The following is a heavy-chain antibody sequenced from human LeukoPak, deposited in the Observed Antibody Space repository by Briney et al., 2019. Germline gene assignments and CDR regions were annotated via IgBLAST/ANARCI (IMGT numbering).Heavy chain of an antibody. Sequence: ASVKVSCKVSGYTLSELSMHWVRQAPGKGLEWMGGFDPEYGETIYAQRFQGRVTMTEDTFTDTAYMELGSLRSEDTAMYYCATGSVYGPFFFDYWGQGTLVTVSS. V-gene: IGHV1-24*01. D-gene: IGHD5/OR15-5a*01. CDR1: GYTLSELS. CDR2: FDPEYGET. J-gene: IGHJ4*02. CDR3: ATGSVYGPFFFDY.